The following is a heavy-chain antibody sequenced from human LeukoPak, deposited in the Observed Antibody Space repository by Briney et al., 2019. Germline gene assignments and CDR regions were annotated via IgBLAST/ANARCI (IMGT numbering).Heavy chain of an antibody. J-gene: IGHJ4*02. CDR2: IIPIFGTA. CDR3: ARGELGDRSGFSFFDY. CDR1: GGTFSSYA. D-gene: IGHD3-22*01. Sequence: ASVKVSCKASGGTFSSYAISWVRQAPGQGLEWMGGIIPIFGTANYAQKFQGRVTITTDESTSTAYMELSSLTSEDTGVYYCARGELGDRSGFSFFDYWGQGTLVTVSS. V-gene: IGHV1-69*05.